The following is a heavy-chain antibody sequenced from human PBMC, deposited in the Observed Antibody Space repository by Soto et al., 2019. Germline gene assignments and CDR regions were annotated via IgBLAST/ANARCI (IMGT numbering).Heavy chain of an antibody. D-gene: IGHD3-16*01. V-gene: IGHV1-18*01. CDR2: ISPYTGNT. CDR1: GYIFVNYG. CDR3: VMVDNYVTPTPQDV. J-gene: IGHJ6*02. Sequence: QVQLVQSGDEVKKRGASVKVSCKASGYIFVNYGIAWVRQAPGQGLEWMGWISPYTGNTHSATKVQGRLTMTTDTSTSTAYTDLGSLTSDDTAVYYCVMVDNYVTPTPQDVWGQGTTVTVSS.